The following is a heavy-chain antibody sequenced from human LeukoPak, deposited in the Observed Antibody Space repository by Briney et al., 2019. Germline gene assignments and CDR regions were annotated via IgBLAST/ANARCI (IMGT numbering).Heavy chain of an antibody. CDR1: GYSFSNYW. V-gene: IGHV5-51*01. D-gene: IGHD6-6*01. Sequence: GESLKISCKSSGYSFSNYWIGWVRQMPGKGLEWMGIIYPGDSDTRYSPSFQGQVTISADKSISTAYLQWSSLKASDTAMYYCARHTGGYSSSSRGDYYYGMDVWGQGTTVTVSS. CDR3: ARHTGGYSSSSRGDYYYGMDV. CDR2: IYPGDSDT. J-gene: IGHJ6*02.